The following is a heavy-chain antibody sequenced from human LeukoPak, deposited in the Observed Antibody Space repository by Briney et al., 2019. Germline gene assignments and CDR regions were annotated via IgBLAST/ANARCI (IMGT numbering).Heavy chain of an antibody. CDR2: IYHSGTT. D-gene: IGHD3-9*01. V-gene: IGHV4-38-2*01. J-gene: IGHJ4*02. CDR3: ARGSLRYFDWHKGFDY. Sequence: PSETLSLTCAVSGYSISNRYYWGWIRQPPGKGLEWIGSIYHSGTTYYNPSLKSRVTISVDTSKNQFSLKLTSVTAADTAVYYCARGSLRYFDWHKGFDYWGQGTLVTVSS. CDR1: GYSISNRYY.